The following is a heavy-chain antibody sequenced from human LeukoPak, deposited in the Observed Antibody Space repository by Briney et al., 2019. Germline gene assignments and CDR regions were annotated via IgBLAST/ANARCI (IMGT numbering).Heavy chain of an antibody. CDR2: NNHSGST. CDR3: AMTVRFMEWLLDY. J-gene: IGHJ4*02. Sequence: SETLSLTCAVYGGSFSGYYWCWIRQPPGKGEEWVGENNHSGSTNYNPSLKSRVTISVDTSKNQFSLKLSSVTAADTAVYYCAMTVRFMEWLLDYWGQGTLVTVSS. CDR1: GGSFSGYY. D-gene: IGHD3-3*01. V-gene: IGHV4-34*01.